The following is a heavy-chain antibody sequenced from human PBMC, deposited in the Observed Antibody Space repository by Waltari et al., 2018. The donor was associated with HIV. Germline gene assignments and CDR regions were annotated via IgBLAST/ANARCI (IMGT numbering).Heavy chain of an antibody. V-gene: IGHV3-49*03. CDR1: GFTIGDYA. CDR2: IRSKVSGGTT. D-gene: IGHD2-8*01. J-gene: IGHJ4*02. Sequence: EVQLVESGGGLVQPGRSLRLSCTTSGFTIGDYAMGWFRQAPGKGVWWIGFIRSKVSGGTTEYAASVKGRFTISRDDSNSIVFLQMDSLKTEDTAMYYCSRDNPQWDYWGQGTLVTVSS. CDR3: SRDNPQWDY.